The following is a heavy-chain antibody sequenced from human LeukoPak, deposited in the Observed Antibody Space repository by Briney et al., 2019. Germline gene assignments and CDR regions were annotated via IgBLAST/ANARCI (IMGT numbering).Heavy chain of an antibody. CDR3: ARGYCSSTSCYIFDY. Sequence: PSETLSLTCAVYGGSFSGYYWSWIRQPPGKGLEWIGEINHSGSTNYNPSLKSRVTISVDTSKNQFSLKLSSVTGADAAVYYCARGYCSSTSCYIFDYWGQGTLVTVSS. J-gene: IGHJ4*02. CDR1: GGSFSGYY. D-gene: IGHD2-2*02. CDR2: INHSGST. V-gene: IGHV4-34*01.